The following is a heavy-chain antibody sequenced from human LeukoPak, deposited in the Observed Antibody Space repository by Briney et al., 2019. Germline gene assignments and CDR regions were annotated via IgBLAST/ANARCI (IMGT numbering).Heavy chain of an antibody. D-gene: IGHD5-12*01. Sequence: SGGSLRLSCAASGFTFSRFGMSWVRQAPGKGLEWVANIKQDGSEKYYVDSVKGRFTISRDNAKNSLYLQMNSLRAEDTAVFYCARDGTYTDYDPDFDIWGQGTLVTVSS. V-gene: IGHV3-7*04. CDR1: GFTFSRFG. J-gene: IGHJ4*02. CDR3: ARDGTYTDYDPDFDI. CDR2: IKQDGSEK.